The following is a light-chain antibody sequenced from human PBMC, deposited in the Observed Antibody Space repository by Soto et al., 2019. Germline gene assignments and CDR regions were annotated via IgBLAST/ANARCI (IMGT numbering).Light chain of an antibody. CDR3: QQYDSSFT. CDR1: QHVTTTY. J-gene: IGKJ4*01. Sequence: IVLTQSPATLSLSPGERATLSCTASQHVTTTYIAWYQQTFGQAPRLLIYGASTRATGTPDRFTGGGFGTDFPLTISRVEPEDFAVYYCQQYDSSFTFGGGTKVEMK. CDR2: GAS. V-gene: IGKV3-20*01.